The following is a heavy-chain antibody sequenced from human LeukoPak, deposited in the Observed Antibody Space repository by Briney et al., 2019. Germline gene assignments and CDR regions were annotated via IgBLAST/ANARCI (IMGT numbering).Heavy chain of an antibody. Sequence: SSETLSLTCTVSGASITNSPYSWGWIRQPPGKGLEWIGSFYYGGDTYYNPSLKSRVTISVDTSRDLVSLKLNSVTAADTAIYYCARQLPDCSSTSCYDLSDHWGQGTLATVSS. V-gene: IGHV4-39*01. CDR3: ARQLPDCSSTSCYDLSDH. J-gene: IGHJ4*02. D-gene: IGHD2-2*01. CDR1: GASITNSPYS. CDR2: FYYGGDT.